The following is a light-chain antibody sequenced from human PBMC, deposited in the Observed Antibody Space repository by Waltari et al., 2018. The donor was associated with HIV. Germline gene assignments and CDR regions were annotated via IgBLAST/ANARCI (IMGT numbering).Light chain of an antibody. Sequence: QSVLTQSPSASGTPGQRVTISCSGSSSNIGSNYVSWYQQLPGTAPKLLIYRNNQRPSGVPDRFSGSKSGTSASLAISGLRSEDEAVYYCAAWDDSLSGYVVFGGGTKLTVL. J-gene: IGLJ2*01. CDR3: AAWDDSLSGYVV. V-gene: IGLV1-47*01. CDR2: RNN. CDR1: SSNIGSNY.